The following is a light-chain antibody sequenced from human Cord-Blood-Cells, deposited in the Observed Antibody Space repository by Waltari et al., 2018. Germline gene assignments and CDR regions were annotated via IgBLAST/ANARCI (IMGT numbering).Light chain of an antibody. CDR3: QQYSSSPLT. CDR1: QSVSSSY. CDR2: GAS. Sequence: IVLTQSPGTLSLSPGERATLSCRASQSVSSSYLAWYQQKPGQAPRLLIYGASSRATGIPDGFSGSGSGTDFTLTISRLEPEDFAVNDCQQYSSSPLTVGGGTKVEIK. J-gene: IGKJ4*01. V-gene: IGKV3-20*01.